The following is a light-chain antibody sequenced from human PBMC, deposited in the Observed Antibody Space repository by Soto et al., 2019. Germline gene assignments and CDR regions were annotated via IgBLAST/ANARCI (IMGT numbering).Light chain of an antibody. CDR3: QQYNGWPLFT. CDR1: QSVSSY. V-gene: IGKV3-15*01. Sequence: EIVKTQAAATLSENPGETATLSCRASQSVSSYLAWYQQKPGQAPRLLIYGASTRATGIPARFSGSGSGTEFTLTISGLQSEDFAVYSCQQYNGWPLFTFGQGTRLEIK. J-gene: IGKJ5*01. CDR2: GAS.